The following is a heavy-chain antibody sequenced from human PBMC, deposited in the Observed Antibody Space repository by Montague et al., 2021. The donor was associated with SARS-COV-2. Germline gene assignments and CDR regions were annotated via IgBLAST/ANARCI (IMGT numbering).Heavy chain of an antibody. D-gene: IGHD3-22*01. V-gene: IGHV4-59*08. CDR1: GGSISSYY. Sequence: SETLSLTCTVSGGSISSYYWSWIRQPPGKGLEWIGYIYFSGSTDYNPALKSRVTTSVDTSKNQFSLRLSSLTAADTAVYYCASHGRFSVIVNTPRGAFDIWGPGTMVTVSS. CDR2: IYFSGST. CDR3: ASHGRFSVIVNTPRGAFDI. J-gene: IGHJ3*02.